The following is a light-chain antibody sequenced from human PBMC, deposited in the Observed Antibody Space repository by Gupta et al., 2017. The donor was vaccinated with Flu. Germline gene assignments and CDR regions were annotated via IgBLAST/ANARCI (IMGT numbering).Light chain of an antibody. CDR1: QTVMKY. CDR2: GAS. V-gene: IGKV1-39*01. CDR3: QYTVTKPPWT. Sequence: DVHLTQSPLSLSASIRDRVTIPCRTSQTVMKYFNWYQQKPGRATTLLIHGASTWHIGVRSRSSGRGVGSDLSLTINVGHPEHGAVYYCQYTVTKPPWTFGQGTKV. J-gene: IGKJ1*01.